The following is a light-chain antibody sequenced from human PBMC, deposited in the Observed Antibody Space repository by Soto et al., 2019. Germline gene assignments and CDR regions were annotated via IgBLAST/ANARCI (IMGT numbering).Light chain of an antibody. J-gene: IGLJ2*01. Sequence: QLVLTQSPSASASLGASVKLTCTLSSGHSSYAIAWHQQQPEKGPRYLMKLNSAGSHSKGDGIPDRFSGSSSGDERYLTIYNLQYEDEADCYCQTWDTGIQVFGGGTKVTVL. CDR2: LNSAGSH. CDR1: SGHSSYA. V-gene: IGLV4-69*01. CDR3: QTWDTGIQV.